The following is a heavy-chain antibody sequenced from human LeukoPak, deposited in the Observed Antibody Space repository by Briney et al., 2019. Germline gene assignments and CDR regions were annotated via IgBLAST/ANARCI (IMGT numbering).Heavy chain of an antibody. V-gene: IGHV1-8*01. J-gene: IGHJ4*02. D-gene: IGHD1-1*01. CDR3: TTGTSERRDY. Sequence: ASVKVSCIASGYTFTTCDINWVLQATGQGLEWMGWMNPNSGNTDYAQSFQGRVTMTRDISIITAYMELSNLRSEDTAIYYCTTGTSERRDYWGRGTLVTVSS. CDR1: GYTFTTCD. CDR2: MNPNSGNT.